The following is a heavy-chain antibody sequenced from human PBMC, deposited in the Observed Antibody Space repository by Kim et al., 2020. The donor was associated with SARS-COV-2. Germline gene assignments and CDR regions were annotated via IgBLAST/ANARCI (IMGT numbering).Heavy chain of an antibody. D-gene: IGHD3-10*01. CDR3: ARDRVVRGRRAFYFDY. CDR1: GFTFSSYW. J-gene: IGHJ4*02. V-gene: IGHV3-7*03. CDR2: IKQDGSEK. Sequence: GGSLRLSCAASGFTFSSYWMSWVRQAPGKGLEWVANIKQDGSEKYYVDSVKGRFTISRDNAKNSLYLQMNSLRAEDTAVYYCARDRVVRGRRAFYFDYWGQGTLVTVSS.